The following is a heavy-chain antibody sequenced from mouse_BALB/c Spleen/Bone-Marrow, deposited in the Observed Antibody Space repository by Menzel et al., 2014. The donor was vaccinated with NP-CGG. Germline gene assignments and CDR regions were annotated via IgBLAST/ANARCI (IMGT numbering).Heavy chain of an antibody. V-gene: IGHV14-1*02. CDR1: GFNIKDYY. CDR3: ARWGNYYFDY. J-gene: IGHJ2*01. CDR2: IDPENGNT. Sequence: DVKLQESGAELVRPGALVKLSCKASGFNIKDYYMHWVKQRPEQGLEWIGWIDPENGNTIYDPKFQGKASITADTSSNTAYLQLSSLTSEDTAVYYCARWGNYYFDYGGQGTTLTVSS.